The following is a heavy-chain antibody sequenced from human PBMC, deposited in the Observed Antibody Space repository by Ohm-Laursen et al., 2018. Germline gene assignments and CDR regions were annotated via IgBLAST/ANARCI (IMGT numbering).Heavy chain of an antibody. CDR2: ISWNSGSI. CDR1: GFTFSSYD. V-gene: IGHV3-9*01. CDR3: AKGDSSGWH. J-gene: IGHJ4*02. D-gene: IGHD6-19*01. Sequence: SLRLSCAASGFTFSSYDMHWVRQAPGKGLEWVSGISWNSGSIGYADSVKGRFTISRDNAKNSLYLQMNSLRAEDTALYYCAKGDSSGWHSGQGTLVTVSS.